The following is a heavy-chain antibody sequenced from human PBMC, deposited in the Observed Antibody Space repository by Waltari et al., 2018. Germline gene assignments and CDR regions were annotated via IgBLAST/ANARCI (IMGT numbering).Heavy chain of an antibody. V-gene: IGHV4-38-2*01. CDR1: GYSISSGYY. J-gene: IGHJ6*03. Sequence: QVQLQESGPGLVKPSETLSLTCAVSGYSISSGYYWGWIRQPPGTGLAWIGNIYHSGSTHYNPSLKSRVTSERDRSKNQFALKLRSVTAADPAGYYCARRAAITASGPNVYMDVWGKVTTVPVSS. CDR3: ARRAAITASGPNVYMDV. CDR2: IYHSGST. D-gene: IGHD6-13*01.